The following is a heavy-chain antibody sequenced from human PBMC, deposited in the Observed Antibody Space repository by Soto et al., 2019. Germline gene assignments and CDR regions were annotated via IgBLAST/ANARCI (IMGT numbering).Heavy chain of an antibody. V-gene: IGHV3-33*01. CDR2: IWYDGSNK. J-gene: IGHJ4*02. CDR3: ARDGALRYFDWSPYYFDY. Sequence: GESLKISCAASGFTFSSYGMHWVRQAPGKGLEWVAVIWYDGSNKYYADSVKGRFTISRDNSKNTLYLQMNSLRAEDTAVYYCARDGALRYFDWSPYYFDYWGQGTLVTVSS. CDR1: GFTFSSYG. D-gene: IGHD3-9*01.